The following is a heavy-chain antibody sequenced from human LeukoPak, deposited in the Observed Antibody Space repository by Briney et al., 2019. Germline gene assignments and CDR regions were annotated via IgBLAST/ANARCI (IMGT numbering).Heavy chain of an antibody. D-gene: IGHD2-2*02. CDR2: INHSGST. J-gene: IGHJ5*02. CDR1: GGSFSGYY. V-gene: IGHV4-34*01. Sequence: PSETLSLTCAVYGGSFSGYYWSWIRQPPGKGLEWIGEINHSGSTNYNPSLKSRVTISVDTSKNQFSLKLSSVTAADTAVYYCARGRRGRRSVPAAIRYKDYNWFDPWGQGTLVTVSS. CDR3: ARGRRGRRSVPAAIRYKDYNWFDP.